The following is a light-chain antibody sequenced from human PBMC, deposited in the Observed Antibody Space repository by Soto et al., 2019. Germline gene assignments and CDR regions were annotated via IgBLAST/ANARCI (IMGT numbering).Light chain of an antibody. V-gene: IGLV1-47*02. CDR2: GNT. J-gene: IGLJ1*01. CDR3: AAWDDSLRGYV. CDR1: SSNIGRNY. Sequence: QSVLSQPPSASGTPGQRVTISCSGSSSNIGRNYIYWYQQLPGTAPKLLIYGNTQRPSGVPDRFSGSKSGTSVSLAISGLRSEDAADYYCAAWDDSLRGYVFGTGTKVTVL.